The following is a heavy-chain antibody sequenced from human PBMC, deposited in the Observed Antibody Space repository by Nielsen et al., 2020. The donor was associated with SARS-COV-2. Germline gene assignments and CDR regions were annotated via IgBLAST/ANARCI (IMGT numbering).Heavy chain of an antibody. J-gene: IGHJ6*03. V-gene: IGHV1-2*04. CDR2: INPNSGGT. Sequence: ASVKVSCKASGYTFTGYYMHWVRQAPGQGLEWMGWINPNSGGTNCAQKFQGWVTMTRDTSISTAYMELSRLRSDDTAVYYCARGPLVPNYYYYYMDVWGKGTTVTVSS. CDR1: GYTFTGYY. D-gene: IGHD6-6*01. CDR3: ARGPLVPNYYYYYMDV.